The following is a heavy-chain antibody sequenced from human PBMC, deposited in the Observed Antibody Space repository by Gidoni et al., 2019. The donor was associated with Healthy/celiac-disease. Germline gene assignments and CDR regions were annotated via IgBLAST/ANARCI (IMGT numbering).Heavy chain of an antibody. Sequence: QVQLVQSGAEVKKPGASVKVSCKASGYTFTSYYMHWVRQAPGQGLEWMGIINPSGGSTSYAQKFQGRVTMTRDTSTSTVYMELSSLRSEDTAVYYCARGENSITMVRGVSFYYMDVWGKGTTVTVSS. CDR2: INPSGGST. D-gene: IGHD3-10*01. J-gene: IGHJ6*03. CDR1: GYTFTSYY. CDR3: ARGENSITMVRGVSFYYMDV. V-gene: IGHV1-46*01.